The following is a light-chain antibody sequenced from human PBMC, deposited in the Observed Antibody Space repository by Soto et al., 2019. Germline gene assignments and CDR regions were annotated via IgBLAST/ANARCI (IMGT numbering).Light chain of an antibody. CDR3: CSYAGTYSYV. CDR1: SGDSDVNDYKF. Sequence: QSVLTQPRSVSGSPGQSVTISCTGTSGDSDVNDYKFFFWYQQHPGKAPKLMIGDVSERPSGVPDRFSASKSGNTASLSISGLQAEDEADYYCCSYAGTYSYVFGSGTKVTVL. CDR2: DVS. J-gene: IGLJ1*01. V-gene: IGLV2-11*01.